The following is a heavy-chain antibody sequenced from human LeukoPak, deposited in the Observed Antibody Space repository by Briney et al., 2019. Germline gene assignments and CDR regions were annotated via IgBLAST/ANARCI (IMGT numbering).Heavy chain of an antibody. V-gene: IGHV3-13*01. D-gene: IGHD3-22*01. CDR2: IDTAGDT. CDR3: ARGDSSGYQRNTKFDY. Sequence: GGSLRLSCAASGFTFSSYDMHWVRQTTGKGLEWVSAIDTAGDTYYPGSVKGRFTISRENAKNSLYLQMNSLRAGDTAVYYCARGDSSGYQRNTKFDYWGQGTLVTVSS. CDR1: GFTFSSYD. J-gene: IGHJ4*02.